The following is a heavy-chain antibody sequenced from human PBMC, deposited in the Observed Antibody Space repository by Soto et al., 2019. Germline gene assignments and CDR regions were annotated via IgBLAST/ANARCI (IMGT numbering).Heavy chain of an antibody. V-gene: IGHV3-33*01. Sequence: QVQLVESGGGVVQPGRSLRLSCAASGFTFSSYGMHWVRQAPGTGLEWVAVIWYDGSNKYYADSVKGRFTISRDNSKNSLDLQMNSLRAEDTAVYDCARDHDYGDYVRYGTDYWGQGTLVTVSS. CDR3: ARDHDYGDYVRYGTDY. J-gene: IGHJ4*02. CDR2: IWYDGSNK. D-gene: IGHD4-17*01. CDR1: GFTFSSYG.